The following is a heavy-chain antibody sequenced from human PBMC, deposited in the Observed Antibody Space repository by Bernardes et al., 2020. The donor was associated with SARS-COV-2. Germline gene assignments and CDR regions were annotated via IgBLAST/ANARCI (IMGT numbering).Heavy chain of an antibody. D-gene: IGHD6-13*01. CDR1: GGSISSYY. J-gene: IGHJ5*02. CDR2: IYYSGST. Sequence: SETLSLTCTVSGGSISSYYWSWIRQPPGKGLEWIGYIYYSGSTNYNPSLKSRVTISVDTSKNQFSLKLSSVTAADTAVYYCARDQTSLVRTPGIAAAYPWWFDPWGQGTLVTVSS. CDR3: ARDQTSLVRTPGIAAAYPWWFDP. V-gene: IGHV4-59*01.